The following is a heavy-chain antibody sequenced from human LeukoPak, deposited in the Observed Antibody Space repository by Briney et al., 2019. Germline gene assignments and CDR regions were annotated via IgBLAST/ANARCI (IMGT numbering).Heavy chain of an antibody. CDR3: AKGKQTAFLDWFDP. Sequence: GGSLRLSCAASGFTFSAFAMSWVRQAPGKGLQWVSAISATGGTTYYADSVKGRFTSSRDNSKNVLYLQLSSLRAEDTAIYYCAKGKQTAFLDWFDPWGQGTLVTVSS. D-gene: IGHD2-21*02. J-gene: IGHJ5*02. V-gene: IGHV3-23*01. CDR1: GFTFSAFA. CDR2: ISATGGTT.